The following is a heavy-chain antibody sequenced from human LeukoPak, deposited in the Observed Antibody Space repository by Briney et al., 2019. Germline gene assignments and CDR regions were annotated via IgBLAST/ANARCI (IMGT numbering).Heavy chain of an antibody. CDR1: RFTFSSYA. V-gene: IGHV3-30*04. J-gene: IGHJ4*02. Sequence: PGGSLRLSCAASRFTFSSYAMHWVRQAPGKGLEWVAVISYDGSNKYYADSVKGRFTISRDNSKNTLYLQMNSLRAEDTAVYYCAREDYGDYDRDFDYWGQGTLVTVSS. CDR2: ISYDGSNK. D-gene: IGHD4-17*01. CDR3: AREDYGDYDRDFDY.